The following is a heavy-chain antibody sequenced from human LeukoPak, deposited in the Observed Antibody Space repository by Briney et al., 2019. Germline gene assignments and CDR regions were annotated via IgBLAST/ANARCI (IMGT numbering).Heavy chain of an antibody. CDR2: INPSSGGT. V-gene: IGHV3-23*01. D-gene: IGHD3-22*01. Sequence: GGSLRLSCAVSGFTFNSFPLSWVRQAPGKGLEWVSGINPSSGGTYYAGSVKGRFTISRDNSKNTLSLQMSSLRPEDTAVYYCVKLPYSDTSAYYVDYWGQGTLVTVSS. CDR3: VKLPYSDTSAYYVDY. J-gene: IGHJ4*02. CDR1: GFTFNSFP.